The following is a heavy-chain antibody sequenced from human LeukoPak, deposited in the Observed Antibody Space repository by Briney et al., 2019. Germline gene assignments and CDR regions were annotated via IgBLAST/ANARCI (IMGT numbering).Heavy chain of an antibody. J-gene: IGHJ4*02. V-gene: IGHV4-4*07. CDR2: IYTSGST. Sequence: SETLSLTCTGSGGSISSYYWIWIRQSAGKGLEWIGRIYTSGSTNYNPSLKRRVTMSVDTSKNQFSLKLSSVTAADTAVYYCARKAVAGTYFDYWGQGTLVTVSS. CDR1: GGSISSYY. CDR3: ARKAVAGTYFDY. D-gene: IGHD6-19*01.